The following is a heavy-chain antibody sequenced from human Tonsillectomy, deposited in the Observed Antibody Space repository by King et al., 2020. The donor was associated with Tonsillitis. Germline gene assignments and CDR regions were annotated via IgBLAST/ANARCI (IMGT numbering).Heavy chain of an antibody. Sequence: VQLQESGPGLVKPSQTLSLTCTVSGGSISSGGYYWSWIRQHPGKGLEWSGYIYYSGGTYYNPSLKSRVTISVDTSKNQFSLKLSSVTAADTAVYYCARDHWYYDSSGYDAFDIWGQGTMVTVSS. CDR2: IYYSGGT. CDR3: ARDHWYYDSSGYDAFDI. CDR1: GGSISSGGYY. V-gene: IGHV4-31*03. D-gene: IGHD3-22*01. J-gene: IGHJ3*02.